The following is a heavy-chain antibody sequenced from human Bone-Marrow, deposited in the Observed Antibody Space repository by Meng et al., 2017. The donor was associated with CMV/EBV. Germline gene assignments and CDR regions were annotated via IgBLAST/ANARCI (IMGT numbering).Heavy chain of an antibody. CDR2: ISPNSGGT. Sequence: ASVKVSCKASGCTFSSYAISWVRQAPGQGLEWMGWISPNSGGTNYAQKFQGRVTMTRDTSISTAYMELSRLRSDDPAVYYCAREYQLLYNWFDPWGQGTLVTVSS. J-gene: IGHJ5*02. V-gene: IGHV1-2*02. CDR3: AREYQLLYNWFDP. D-gene: IGHD2-2*01. CDR1: GCTFSSYA.